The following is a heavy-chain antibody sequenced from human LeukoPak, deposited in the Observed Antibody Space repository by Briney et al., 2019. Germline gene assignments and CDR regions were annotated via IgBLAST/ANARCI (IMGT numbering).Heavy chain of an antibody. V-gene: IGHV3-48*01. CDR2: ISSSSSTI. D-gene: IGHD2-2*01. Sequence: GGSLRLSCAASGFTFSSYSMNWVRQAPGKGLEWVSYISSSSSTIYYADSVKGRFTISRDNAKNSLYLQMNSLRAEDTAMYYCARGLGYCTSTTCLLPFDYWGQGTLVTVSS. J-gene: IGHJ4*02. CDR3: ARGLGYCTSTTCLLPFDY. CDR1: GFTFSSYS.